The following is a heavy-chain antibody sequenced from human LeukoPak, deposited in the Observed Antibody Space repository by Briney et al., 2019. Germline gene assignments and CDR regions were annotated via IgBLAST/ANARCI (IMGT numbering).Heavy chain of an antibody. Sequence: GESLKISCKGSGYSFTSYWIGWVRQMSGKGLEWMGIIYPGDSDTRYSPSFQGQVTISADKSISTAYLQWSSLKASDTAMYYCALRYYDSSGYSPYYFDYWGQGTLVTVSS. CDR3: ALRYYDSSGYSPYYFDY. J-gene: IGHJ4*02. V-gene: IGHV5-51*01. CDR1: GYSFTSYW. D-gene: IGHD3-22*01. CDR2: IYPGDSDT.